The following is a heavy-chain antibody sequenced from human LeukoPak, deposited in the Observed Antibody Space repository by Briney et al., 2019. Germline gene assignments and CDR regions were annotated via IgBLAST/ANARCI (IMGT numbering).Heavy chain of an antibody. Sequence: SETLSLTCTVSGGSISHYYWSWIRQPPGKGLEWIGYIYYSGSTNYNPSLKSRVTISVETSKNQFSLKLSSVTAADTAVYYCARRAGTAIIPYYYDYWGQGTLVTVSS. CDR3: ARRAGTAIIPYYYDY. V-gene: IGHV4-59*08. CDR2: IYYSGST. D-gene: IGHD1-14*01. J-gene: IGHJ4*02. CDR1: GGSISHYY.